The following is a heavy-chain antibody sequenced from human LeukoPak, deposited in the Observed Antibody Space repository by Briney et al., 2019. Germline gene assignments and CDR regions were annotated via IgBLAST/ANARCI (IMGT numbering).Heavy chain of an antibody. CDR1: GGSISSHY. V-gene: IGHV4-59*11. CDR2: IYYSGST. Sequence: PSETLSLTCTVSGGSISSHYWSWIRQPPGKGLEWIGYIYYSGSTNYIPSLKSRVTISVDTSKNQFSLKLSSVTAADTAVYYCARDRGCSGGSCYRYGDYYYMDVWGKGTTVTVSS. J-gene: IGHJ6*03. CDR3: ARDRGCSGGSCYRYGDYYYMDV. D-gene: IGHD2-15*01.